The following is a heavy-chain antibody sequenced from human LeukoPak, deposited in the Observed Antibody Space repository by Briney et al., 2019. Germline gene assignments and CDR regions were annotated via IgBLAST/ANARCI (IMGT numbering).Heavy chain of an antibody. D-gene: IGHD6-25*01. CDR3: STSRGWQRLAC. CDR1: GFTFGNTW. J-gene: IGHJ4*02. Sequence: GGSLRLSCAASGFTFGNTWMSWVRQAPGKGLEWVGHIKSKVDGGTTEYAAPVQGRFTISKDDSKNTLYLQMSSLKSEDTAVYYCSTSRGWQRLACWGQGTLVTVSS. CDR2: IKSKVDGGTT. V-gene: IGHV3-15*01.